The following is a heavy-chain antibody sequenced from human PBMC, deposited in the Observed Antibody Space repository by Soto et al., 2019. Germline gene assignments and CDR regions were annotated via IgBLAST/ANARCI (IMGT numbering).Heavy chain of an antibody. Sequence: GASVKVSCKSSGYTFSSYCISWGRRSPGQGLEWMGWIRPHNGDTNYAQKFQGRVTMTTEASTRTAYMELRSLRSDDTAVYYCASIGKNDYSNYEGPLDVWGQGTTVTVSS. CDR3: ASIGKNDYSNYEGPLDV. V-gene: IGHV1-18*04. CDR1: GYTFSSYC. D-gene: IGHD4-4*01. CDR2: IRPHNGDT. J-gene: IGHJ6*02.